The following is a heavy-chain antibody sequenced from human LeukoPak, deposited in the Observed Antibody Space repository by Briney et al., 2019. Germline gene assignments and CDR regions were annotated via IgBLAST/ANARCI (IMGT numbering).Heavy chain of an antibody. D-gene: IGHD3-16*01. Sequence: GASVKVSCKASGYTFTGYYMHWVRQAPGQGLEWMGRINPNSGGTNYAQKFQGRVTMTRDTSISTAYMELSRLRSDDTAVSYCARIWGAYTRILDDYWGQGTLVTVSS. CDR3: ARIWGAYTRILDDY. CDR2: INPNSGGT. J-gene: IGHJ4*02. CDR1: GYTFTGYY. V-gene: IGHV1-2*06.